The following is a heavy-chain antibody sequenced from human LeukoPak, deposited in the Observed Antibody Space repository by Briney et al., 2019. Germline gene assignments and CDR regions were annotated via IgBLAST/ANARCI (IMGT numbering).Heavy chain of an antibody. D-gene: IGHD5-18*01. CDR2: ISGSGAGT. CDR1: GFTFTTYA. Sequence: GGSLRLSCAASGFTFTTYAMNWVRQAPGKGLEWVSVISGSGAGTYYADSVKGRFTISRDNSKNTLYLQMNSLRAEDTAVYYCAKTPRSIQLRAAYFDYWGQGTLVTVSS. J-gene: IGHJ4*02. CDR3: AKTPRSIQLRAAYFDY. V-gene: IGHV3-23*01.